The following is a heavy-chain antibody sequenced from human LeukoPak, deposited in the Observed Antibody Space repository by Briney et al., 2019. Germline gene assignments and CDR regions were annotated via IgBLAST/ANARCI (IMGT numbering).Heavy chain of an antibody. D-gene: IGHD3-3*01. CDR1: GYTFTAYF. CDR3: AREREEWFD. CDR2: INPNSGGT. J-gene: IGHJ4*02. Sequence: ASVKVSCKASGYTFTAYFMHWVRQAPGQGLEWMGRINPNSGGTNYAQKFQGRVTMTRDTSNSTAYMELSRLRSDDTAVYYCAREREEWFDWGQGTLVTVSS. V-gene: IGHV1-2*06.